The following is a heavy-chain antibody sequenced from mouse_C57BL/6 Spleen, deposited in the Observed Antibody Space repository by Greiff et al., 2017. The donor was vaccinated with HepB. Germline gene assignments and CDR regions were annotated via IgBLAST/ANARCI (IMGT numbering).Heavy chain of an antibody. CDR3: ARGGYYYGSSYDIDY. J-gene: IGHJ2*01. Sequence: EVKLMESGGGLVKPGGSLKLSCAASGFTFSDYGMHWVRQAPEKGLEWVAYISSGSSTIYYADKVKGRVTISRDNAKNTLFLQMTSLRSEDTAMYYCARGGYYYGSSYDIDYWGQGTTLTVSS. CDR1: GFTFSDYG. CDR2: ISSGSSTI. V-gene: IGHV5-17*01. D-gene: IGHD1-1*01.